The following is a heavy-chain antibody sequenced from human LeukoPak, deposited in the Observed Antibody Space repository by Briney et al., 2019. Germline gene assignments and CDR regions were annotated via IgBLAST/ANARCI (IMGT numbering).Heavy chain of an antibody. CDR2: INHSGGT. CDR1: GGSFSGFR. Sequence: PSETLSLTCAVSGGSFSGFRWHWIRQPPGKGSEWIGEINHSGGTTYNPSLKSRVTISVDTSKIQFSLNLTSVTAADTAVYYCALELVVPAALERLNAFDIWGHGTMVTVSS. D-gene: IGHD2-2*01. V-gene: IGHV4-34*01. CDR3: ALELVVPAALERLNAFDI. J-gene: IGHJ3*02.